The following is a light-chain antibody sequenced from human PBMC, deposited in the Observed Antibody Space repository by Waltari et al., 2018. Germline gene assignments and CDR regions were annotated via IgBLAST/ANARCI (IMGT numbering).Light chain of an antibody. CDR2: DAS. CDR3: QQFNNLPIT. V-gene: IGKV1D-13*01. CDR1: QGISSA. Sequence: AIQLTQSPSSLSASVGDRVTITCRASQGISSALAWYQQKPGKAPKLLIYDASSLESGVPSRFSGSGSGTDFTLTISSLQPEDFATYYCQQFNNLPITFGQGTRLEIK. J-gene: IGKJ5*01.